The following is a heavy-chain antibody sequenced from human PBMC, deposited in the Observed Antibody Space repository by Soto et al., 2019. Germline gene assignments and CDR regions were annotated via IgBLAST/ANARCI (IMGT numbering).Heavy chain of an antibody. CDR2: IIPIFGTA. CDR1: GGTFSSYA. V-gene: IGHV1-69*13. J-gene: IGHJ4*02. Sequence: SVKVSCKASGGTFSSYASSWVRQAPGQGLEWMGGIIPIFGTANYAQKFQGRVTITADESTSTAYMELSSLRSEDTAVYYCARDLGSGHYSGYWGQGTLVTVSS. D-gene: IGHD3-22*01. CDR3: ARDLGSGHYSGY.